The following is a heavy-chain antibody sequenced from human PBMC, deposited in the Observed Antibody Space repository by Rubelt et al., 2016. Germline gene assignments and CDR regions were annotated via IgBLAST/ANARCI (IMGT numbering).Heavy chain of an antibody. J-gene: IGHJ4*02. D-gene: IGHD3-22*01. CDR3: ARCGETYYYDSSGDY. V-gene: IGHV4-34*01. CDR2: INHSGST. CDR1: GGSFSGYY. Sequence: QVQLQQWGAGLLKPSETLSLTCAVYGGSFSGYYWSWIRQPPGKGLEWIGEINHSGSTNYNPSLKSRFTISVDTSKNQFSLRRSSGTAADTAVYYWARCGETYYYDSSGDYWGQGTLVTVSS.